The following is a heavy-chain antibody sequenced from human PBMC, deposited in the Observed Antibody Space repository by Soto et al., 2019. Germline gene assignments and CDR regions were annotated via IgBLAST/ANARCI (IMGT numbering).Heavy chain of an antibody. CDR1: GVTFRNYA. CDR2: VTGSGGGT. V-gene: IGHV3-23*01. J-gene: IGHJ4*02. CDR3: AKGSADSRPYYFDY. Sequence: PGWSPGLSCAACGVTFRNYAMGWVRQAPGKGLEWFSAVTGSGGGTYYADSVKGRFTISRDNSDNTLYLQMNSLRAEDTAVYYCAKGSADSRPYYFDYWGQGTPVTVSS. D-gene: IGHD3-22*01.